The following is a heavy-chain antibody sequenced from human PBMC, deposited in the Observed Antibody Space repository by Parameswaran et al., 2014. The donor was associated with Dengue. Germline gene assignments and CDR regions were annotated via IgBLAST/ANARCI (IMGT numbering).Heavy chain of an antibody. J-gene: IGHJ6*04. CDR2: ISSSSSYI. D-gene: IGHD3-10*01. CDR3: ARDPIRPRITMVRGVIHYGMDV. Sequence: WIRQPPGKGLEWVSSISSSSSYIYYADSVKGRFTISRDNAKNSLYLQMNSLRAEDTAVYYCARDPIRPRITMVRGVIHYGMDVWAKDHGHRLL. V-gene: IGHV3-21*01.